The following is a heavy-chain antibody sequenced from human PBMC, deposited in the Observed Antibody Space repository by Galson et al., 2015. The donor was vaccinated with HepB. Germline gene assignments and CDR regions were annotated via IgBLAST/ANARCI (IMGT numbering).Heavy chain of an antibody. CDR3: ARGIDGYGPTLGY. CDR2: ISSDGSNK. V-gene: IGHV3-30-3*01. D-gene: IGHD5-24*01. CDR1: GLTFRNYA. Sequence: SLRLSCAASGLTFRNYAMHWVRQAPGKGLEWVALISSDGSNKYYTDSVKGRFTISRDNSKNTLDLQMNSLRSEDTAVYYCARGIDGYGPTLGYWGQGTLVTVS. J-gene: IGHJ4*02.